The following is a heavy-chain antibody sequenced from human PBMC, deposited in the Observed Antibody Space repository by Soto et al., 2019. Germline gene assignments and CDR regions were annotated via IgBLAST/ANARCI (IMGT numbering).Heavy chain of an antibody. CDR1: GFTLSSYA. Sequence: LRLSCAASGFTLSSYAMSWVRQAPGKGWEWVSVISGSGRSTYHADSVKGRFTISRDNSKNTLDLQMNSLRAEDTAIYYCAKLYCSDGVCEYSYYRYGMDVWGQGTSVTVSS. CDR3: AKLYCSDGVCEYSYYRYGMDV. CDR2: ISGSGRST. J-gene: IGHJ6*02. V-gene: IGHV3-23*01. D-gene: IGHD2-8*01.